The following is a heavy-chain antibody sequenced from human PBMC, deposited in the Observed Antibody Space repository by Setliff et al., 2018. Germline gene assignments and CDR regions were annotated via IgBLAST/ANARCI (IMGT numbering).Heavy chain of an antibody. D-gene: IGHD5-18*01. V-gene: IGHV4-61*02. CDR1: GGSISSGSYY. CDR2: IYTSGST. J-gene: IGHJ5*02. CDR3: ARGKSVTASNWFDP. Sequence: SETLSLTCTVSGGSISSGSYYWSWIRQPAGKGLEWIGRIYTSGSTNYNPSLKSRVTISVDTSKNQFSLKLSSVTAADTAVCYCARGKSVTASNWFDPWGQGTQVTVSS.